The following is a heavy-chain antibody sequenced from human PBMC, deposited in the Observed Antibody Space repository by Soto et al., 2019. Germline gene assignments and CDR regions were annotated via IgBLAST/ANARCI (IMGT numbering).Heavy chain of an antibody. CDR2: TRKKTNSYTT. J-gene: IGHJ4*02. D-gene: IGHD1-20*01. Sequence: EVHLVESGGGLVQPGGSLRLSCAASGFTFSDHYMDWVRQAPGQGLEWVGRTRKKTNSYTTEYAASVKGRFTISRDDSPNSLYLQMNSLKTEDTAVYYCVRVSGSYYFDCWGQGTLVTVSS. V-gene: IGHV3-72*01. CDR3: VRVSGSYYFDC. CDR1: GFTFSDHY.